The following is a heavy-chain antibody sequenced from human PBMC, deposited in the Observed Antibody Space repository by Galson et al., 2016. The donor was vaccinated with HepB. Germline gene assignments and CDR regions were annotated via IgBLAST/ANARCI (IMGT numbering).Heavy chain of an antibody. J-gene: IGHJ4*02. D-gene: IGHD3-10*01. CDR3: ARGVGYGSGSHFDY. CDR2: IWYDGSNK. Sequence: SLRLSCAASGFTFSSYGMHWVCQAPGKGLEWMAVIWYDGSNKYYADSVKGRFTISRDNSKNALYLQMNSLRAEDTAVYYCARGVGYGSGSHFDYWGQGTLVTVSS. V-gene: IGHV3-33*01. CDR1: GFTFSSYG.